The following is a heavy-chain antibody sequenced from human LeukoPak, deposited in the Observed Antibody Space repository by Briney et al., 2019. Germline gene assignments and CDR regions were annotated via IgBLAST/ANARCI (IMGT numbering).Heavy chain of an antibody. J-gene: IGHJ5*02. CDR3: ARRRVVVVPAANPWFDP. D-gene: IGHD2-2*01. CDR1: GGSISSYY. CDR2: IYYSGST. V-gene: IGHV4-59*12. Sequence: SETLSLTCTVSGGSISSYYWSWIRQPPGKGLEWIGYIYYSGSTNYNPSLKSRVTISVDTSKNQFSLKLSSVTAADTAVYYCARRRVVVVPAANPWFDPWGQGTLVTVSS.